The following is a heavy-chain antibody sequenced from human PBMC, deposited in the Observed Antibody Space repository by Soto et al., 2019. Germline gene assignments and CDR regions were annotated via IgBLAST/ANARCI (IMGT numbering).Heavy chain of an antibody. CDR2: IYWDDDK. CDR3: AHRRPLLSNFRSGWFDP. J-gene: IGHJ5*02. Sequence: QITLKESGPTLVKPTQTLTLTCTFSGFSLSTSGVGVGWIRQPPGKALEWLALIYWDDDKRYSPSLKSRLTITKDTSKNQVVLTMTNMDPVDTATYYCAHRRPLLSNFRSGWFDPWGQGTLVTVSS. V-gene: IGHV2-5*02. CDR1: GFSLSTSGVG. D-gene: IGHD3-3*01.